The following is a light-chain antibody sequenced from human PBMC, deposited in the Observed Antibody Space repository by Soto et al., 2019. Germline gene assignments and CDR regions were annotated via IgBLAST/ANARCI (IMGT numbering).Light chain of an antibody. V-gene: IGKV1-5*01. CDR1: QSIGNR. Sequence: DIQMTQSPSAMSAYVGDRVTITCRASQSIGNRLAWYQQKPGKAPKFLIYDASSLQSGVPLRFSGSGSGTEFTLTISSLQPDDFATYYCQQYNTYSPWAFGQGTKVDIK. J-gene: IGKJ1*01. CDR2: DAS. CDR3: QQYNTYSPWA.